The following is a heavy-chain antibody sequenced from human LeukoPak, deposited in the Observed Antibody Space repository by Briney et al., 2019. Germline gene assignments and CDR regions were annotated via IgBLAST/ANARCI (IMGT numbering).Heavy chain of an antibody. J-gene: IGHJ4*02. CDR3: ARGHYYDSGEAFFDY. Sequence: PSQTLSLTCTVSGGSISSGAYYWSWIRQHPGEGRECIGYIYDSESTYYNPSLKSRLTISLDTSNNQFSLRLSSVTAADTAVYYCARGHYYDSGEAFFDYWGQGALVTVSS. CDR2: IYDSEST. CDR1: GGSISSGAYY. V-gene: IGHV4-31*03. D-gene: IGHD3-10*01.